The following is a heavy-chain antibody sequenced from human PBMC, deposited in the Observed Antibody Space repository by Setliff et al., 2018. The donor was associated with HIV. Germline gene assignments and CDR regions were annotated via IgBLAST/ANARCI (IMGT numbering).Heavy chain of an antibody. CDR3: ARDLWYSSSWSRDYYGMDV. J-gene: IGHJ6*02. CDR1: GYTLSELS. D-gene: IGHD6-13*01. V-gene: IGHV1-46*01. Sequence: ASVKVSCKVSGYTLSELSVHWVRQAPGKGLQWMGIINPSGGSTSYAQKFQGRVTMTRDTSTSTVYMELSSLRSEDTAVYYCARDLWYSSSWSRDYYGMDVWGQGTTVTVSS. CDR2: INPSGGST.